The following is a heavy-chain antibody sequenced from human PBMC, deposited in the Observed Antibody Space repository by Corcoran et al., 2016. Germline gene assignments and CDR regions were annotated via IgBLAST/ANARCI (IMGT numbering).Heavy chain of an antibody. CDR2: INISVLTT. Sequence: QVQLVQSGAEVKRPGASVKVSCRASGFILNNYHIHWVRQAPGQGLEWMGIINISVLTTNYSQKFQGRVTMTRDTSTNTVYMELGSLTSEDPAVDFWASVSTSGWQDDLWGQGTRLTVSS. J-gene: IGHJ5*02. D-gene: IGHD6-19*01. CDR1: GFILNNYH. V-gene: IGHV1-46*02. CDR3: ASVSTSGWQDDL.